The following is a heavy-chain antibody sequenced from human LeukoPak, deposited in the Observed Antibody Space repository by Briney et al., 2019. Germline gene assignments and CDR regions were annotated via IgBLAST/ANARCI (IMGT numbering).Heavy chain of an antibody. J-gene: IGHJ4*02. CDR3: ARELRTFDS. CDR2: IKHNGDEL. CDR1: GFTFSSYW. Sequence: PGGSLRLSCAASGFTFSSYWMTWVRQAPGKGLEWVANIKHNGDELNYVDSVEDRFTISRDNTKNSLYLHMTSLRAEDTAVYYCARELRTFDSWGQGTLVTVSS. V-gene: IGHV3-7*01. D-gene: IGHD3-16*01.